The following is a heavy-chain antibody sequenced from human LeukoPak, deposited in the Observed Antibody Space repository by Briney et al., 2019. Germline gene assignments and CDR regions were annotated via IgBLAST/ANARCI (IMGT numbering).Heavy chain of an antibody. J-gene: IGHJ4*02. D-gene: IGHD3-3*01. CDR2: ISAGGGVT. CDR3: ARDQYDTWSRRGNFDS. Sequence: GGSLRLSCAVSGFTFSNYAMVWVRQAPGKGLDWVSSISAGGGVTSNADSVKGRFTISRDNTKNSLYLQMNSLRAEDTAVFYCARDQYDTWSRRGNFDSWGQGTLVIVSS. CDR1: GFTFSNYA. V-gene: IGHV3-23*01.